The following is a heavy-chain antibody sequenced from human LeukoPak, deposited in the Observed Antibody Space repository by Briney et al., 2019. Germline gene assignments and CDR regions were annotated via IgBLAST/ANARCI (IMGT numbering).Heavy chain of an antibody. Sequence: GASLKVSCKPSVGTVSSYAISWVREAPGQGLEWRGRSIPILGIANYAQKFQGRVTITADKSTSPAYMALSSLRSEATAVYSCAVLLWFGELDYWGQGTLVTVSS. V-gene: IGHV1-69*04. J-gene: IGHJ4*02. CDR2: SIPILGIA. D-gene: IGHD3-10*01. CDR1: VGTVSSYA. CDR3: AVLLWFGELDY.